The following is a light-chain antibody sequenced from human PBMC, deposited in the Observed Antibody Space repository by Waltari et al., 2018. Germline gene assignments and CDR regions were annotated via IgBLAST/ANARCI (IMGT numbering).Light chain of an antibody. CDR3: QQRLNWPLT. CDR1: QTVNTY. V-gene: IGKV3-11*01. CDR2: DAS. J-gene: IGKJ4*01. Sequence: EIVLTQSPATLSLSPGERATLSCRASQTVNTYLAWYQQKPGQAPRLLIYDASERVTGIPARFSGSGSGTDFTLTISSLETEDFAVYYCQQRLNWPLTFGGGTKVEI.